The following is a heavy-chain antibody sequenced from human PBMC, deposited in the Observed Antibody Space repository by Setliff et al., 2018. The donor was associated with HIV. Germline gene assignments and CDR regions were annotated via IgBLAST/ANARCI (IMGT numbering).Heavy chain of an antibody. Sequence: LRLSCAASGFTFSSYGMHWVRQAPGKGLEWVAGIWYDGSNKYYADSVKGRFTISRDNSKNTLYLQMNSLRAEDTAVYYCAKDLVTTTGPDYWGQGTLVTVSS. CDR2: IWYDGSNK. CDR3: AKDLVTTTGPDY. CDR1: GFTFSSYG. D-gene: IGHD1-1*01. J-gene: IGHJ4*02. V-gene: IGHV3-33*06.